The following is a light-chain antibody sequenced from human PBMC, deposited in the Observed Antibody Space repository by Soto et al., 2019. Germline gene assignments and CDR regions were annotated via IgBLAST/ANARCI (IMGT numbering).Light chain of an antibody. J-gene: IGLJ1*01. Sequence: QSVLTQPPSVSGAPGQRVTISCTGSSSNIGAGYDVHWYQQLPGTAPKLLIYVTINRPSGVPDRFSGSKSGTSASLAITGLQAEDEAYYYCQSYDSSLSGLYVFGTGTKVTVL. CDR3: QSYDSSLSGLYV. CDR1: SSNIGAGYD. V-gene: IGLV1-40*01. CDR2: VTI.